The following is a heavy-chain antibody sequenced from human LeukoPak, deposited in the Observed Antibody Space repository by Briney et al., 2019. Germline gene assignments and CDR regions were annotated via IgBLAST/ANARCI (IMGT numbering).Heavy chain of an antibody. CDR1: GXTVSGNY. D-gene: IGHD3-10*01. V-gene: IGHV3-66*01. J-gene: IGHJ3*02. CDR2: IYSGGST. Sequence: PGGSLRLSCAASGXTVSGNYMSWVRQAPGKGQEWVSVIYSGGSTYYADSVKGRFTISRDNSRNMLYLQMNSLRAEDTALYYCAKGPSGSYYGFDMWGQGPMVTVSS. CDR3: AKGPSGSYYGFDM.